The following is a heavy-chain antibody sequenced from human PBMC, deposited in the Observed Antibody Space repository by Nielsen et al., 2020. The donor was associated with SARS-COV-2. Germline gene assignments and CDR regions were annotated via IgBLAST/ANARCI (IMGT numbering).Heavy chain of an antibody. CDR3: ASQTNDYYYYGMDV. V-gene: IGHV5-10-1*01. CDR1: GYSFTSYW. CDR2: IDPSDSYT. J-gene: IGHJ6*02. Sequence: GESLKISCRGSGYSFTSYWISWVRQMPGKGLEWMGRIDPSDSYTNYSPSFQGHVTISADKSISTAYLQWSSLKASDTAMYYCASQTNDYYYYGMDVWGQGTTVTVSS.